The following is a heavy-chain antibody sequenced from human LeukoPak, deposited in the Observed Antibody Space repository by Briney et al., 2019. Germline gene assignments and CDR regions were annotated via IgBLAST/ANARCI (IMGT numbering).Heavy chain of an antibody. CDR2: IIQDGSEK. J-gene: IGHJ4*02. D-gene: IGHD6-6*01. CDR3: ARGGLAARPDY. V-gene: IGHV3-7*02. Sequence: GGSLRLSCVASGFTFSSFWMSWVRQAPGKGLEWVAKIIQDGSEKYYVDSVKGRFTISRDNAKNSLYLQMNSLRAEDTAVYYCARGGLAARPDYWGQGTLVTVSS. CDR1: GFTFSSFW.